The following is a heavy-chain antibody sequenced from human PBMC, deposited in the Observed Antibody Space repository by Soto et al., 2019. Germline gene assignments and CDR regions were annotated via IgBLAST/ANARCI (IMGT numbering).Heavy chain of an antibody. J-gene: IGHJ4*02. CDR3: ARRGTYYFDS. V-gene: IGHV4-30-2*01. Sequence: QLQLQESGSGLVKPSQTLNLTCAVSGGSINNGGYSWSWIRQPPGKGLEWTGDIYPSGRTSYNPSPKRRVTISVDRSENRFFLNVTSVTAADTAVYYCARRGTYYFDSWGQGTLVTVSS. CDR1: GGSINNGGYS. D-gene: IGHD1-26*01. CDR2: IYPSGRT.